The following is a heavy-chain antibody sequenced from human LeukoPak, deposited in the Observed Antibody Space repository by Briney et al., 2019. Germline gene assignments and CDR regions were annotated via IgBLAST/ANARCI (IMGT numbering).Heavy chain of an antibody. CDR1: GGSISSGGYY. D-gene: IGHD4-17*01. CDR2: IYYSGST. CDR3: ARDSYGDYEADYYYYYGMDV. J-gene: IGHJ6*02. V-gene: IGHV4-31*03. Sequence: SETLSLTCTVSGGSISSGGYYWSWIRQHPGKGLERIGYIYYSGSTYYNPSLKSRVTISVDTSKNQFSLKLSSVTAADTAVYYCARDSYGDYEADYYYYYGMDVWGQGTTVTVSS.